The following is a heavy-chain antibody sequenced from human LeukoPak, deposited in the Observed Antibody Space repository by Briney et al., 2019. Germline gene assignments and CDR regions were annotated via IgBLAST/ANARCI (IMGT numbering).Heavy chain of an antibody. CDR3: ASSNWDDAFDI. CDR1: GGSISSYY. Sequence: SETLSLTCTVSGGSISSYYWSWIRQPPGKGLEWIGYIYYSGSTNYNPSLKSRVTISVDTSKNQFSLKLNSVTAADTAVYYCASSNWDDAFDIWGQGTMVTVSS. V-gene: IGHV4-59*01. D-gene: IGHD7-27*01. CDR2: IYYSGST. J-gene: IGHJ3*02.